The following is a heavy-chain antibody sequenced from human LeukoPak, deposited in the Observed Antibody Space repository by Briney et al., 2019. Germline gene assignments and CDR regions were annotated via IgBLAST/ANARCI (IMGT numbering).Heavy chain of an antibody. CDR3: ARVGESGPLLRYFDWSIFTEAGTGVDY. V-gene: IGHV3-21*01. Sequence: GGSLRLSCAASGFTFSSYSMNWVRQAPGKGLEWVSSISSSSSYIYYADSVKGRFTISRDNAKNSLYLQMNSLRAEDTAVYYCARVGESGPLLRYFDWSIFTEAGTGVDYWGQGTLVTVSS. J-gene: IGHJ4*02. CDR1: GFTFSSYS. D-gene: IGHD3-9*01. CDR2: ISSSSSYI.